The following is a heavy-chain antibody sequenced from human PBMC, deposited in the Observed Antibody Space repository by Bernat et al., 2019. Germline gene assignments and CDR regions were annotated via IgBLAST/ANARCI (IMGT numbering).Heavy chain of an antibody. CDR2: IYYSGST. CDR1: GGSISSSSYY. V-gene: IGHV4-39*01. CDR3: ASQTGGYYLW. J-gene: IGHJ4*02. Sequence: QLQLQESGPGLVKPSETLSLTCTVSGGSISSSSYYWGWIRQPPGKGLEWIGSIYYSGSTYYNPSLKSRVTISVDTSKNQFSVKLSSVTAADTAVYYCASQTGGYYLWWGQGTLVTVSS. D-gene: IGHD3-22*01.